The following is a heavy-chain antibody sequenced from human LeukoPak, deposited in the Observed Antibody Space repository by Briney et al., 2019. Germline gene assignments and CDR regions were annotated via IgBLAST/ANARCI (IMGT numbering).Heavy chain of an antibody. CDR3: ASRDPYSSGWHVDY. CDR2: INSDGSST. D-gene: IGHD6-19*01. Sequence: GGSLRLSCAASGFTFSSYWMHWVRQAPGKGLVWVSRINSDGSSTSYADSVKGRFTISRDNAKNTLYLQMNSLRAEDTAVYYCASRDPYSSGWHVDYWGQGTLVTVSS. J-gene: IGHJ4*02. CDR1: GFTFSSYW. V-gene: IGHV3-74*01.